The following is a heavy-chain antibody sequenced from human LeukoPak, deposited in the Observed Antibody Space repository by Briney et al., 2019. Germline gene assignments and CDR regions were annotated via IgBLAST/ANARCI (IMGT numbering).Heavy chain of an antibody. D-gene: IGHD3-10*01. V-gene: IGHV4-30-2*01. CDR1: GGSISSGGYY. J-gene: IGHJ5*02. CDR2: IYHSGST. CDR3: ARHKTKDGSGSSEFDP. Sequence: SQTLSLTCTVSGGSISSGGYYWSWIRQPPGKGLEWIGYIYHSGSTYYNPSLKSRVTISVDTSKNQFSLKLSSVTAADTAVYYCARHKTKDGSGSSEFDPWGQGTLVTVSS.